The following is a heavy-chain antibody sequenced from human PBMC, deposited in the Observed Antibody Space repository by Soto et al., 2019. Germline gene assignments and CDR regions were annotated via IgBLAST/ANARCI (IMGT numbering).Heavy chain of an antibody. CDR2: IYYSGST. Sequence: QLQLQESGPGLVKPSETLSLTCTVSGGSISSSSYYWGWIRQPPGKGLEWIGSIYYSGSTYYNPSLKSRVTISVDTSKNQFSLKLSSVTAADTAVYYCARHTGAIAVADYWGQGTLVTVSS. J-gene: IGHJ4*02. CDR3: ARHTGAIAVADY. CDR1: GGSISSSSYY. V-gene: IGHV4-39*01. D-gene: IGHD6-19*01.